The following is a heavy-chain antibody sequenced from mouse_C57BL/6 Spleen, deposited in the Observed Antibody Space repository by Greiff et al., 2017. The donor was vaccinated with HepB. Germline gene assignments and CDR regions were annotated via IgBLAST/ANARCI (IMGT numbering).Heavy chain of an antibody. CDR2: IHPNSGST. D-gene: IGHD4-1*01. CDR1: GYTFTSYW. Sequence: QVQLKESGAELVKPGASAKLSCKASGYTFTSYWMHWVKQRPGQGLEWIGMIHPNSGSTNYNEKFKSKATLTVDKSSSTAYMQLSSLTSEDSAVYYCARGLTGAWFAYWGQGTLVTVSA. CDR3: ARGLTGAWFAY. J-gene: IGHJ3*01. V-gene: IGHV1-64*01.